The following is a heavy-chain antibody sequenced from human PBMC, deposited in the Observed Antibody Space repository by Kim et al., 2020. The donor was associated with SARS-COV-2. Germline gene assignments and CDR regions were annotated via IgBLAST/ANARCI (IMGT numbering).Heavy chain of an antibody. V-gene: IGHV3-13*04. D-gene: IGHD5-18*01. CDR3: ARGIHQWLGVEV. CDR1: GFTFGGHD. CDR2: IGTAGET. J-gene: IGHJ6*02. Sequence: GGSLRLSCAASGFTFGGHDMHWVRQGSGKGLEWVSAIGTAGETFYSGSVKGRFIISRENGRNSLFLQMDSLKVGDTAVYYCARGIHQWLGVEVWGQGTTVTVSS.